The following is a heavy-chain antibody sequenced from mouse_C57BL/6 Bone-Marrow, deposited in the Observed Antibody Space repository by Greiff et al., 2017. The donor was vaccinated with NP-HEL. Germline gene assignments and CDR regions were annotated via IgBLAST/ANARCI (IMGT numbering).Heavy chain of an antibody. CDR2: ISNGGGST. Sequence: VMLVESGGGLVQPGGSLKLSCAASGFTFSDYYMYWVRQTPEKRLEWVAYISNGGGSTYYPDTVTGRFTISRDNAKNTLYLQMSRLKSEDTAMYYCARPVRGPYYYAMDYWGQGTSVTVSS. CDR1: GFTFSDYY. J-gene: IGHJ4*01. D-gene: IGHD1-1*01. CDR3: ARPVRGPYYYAMDY. V-gene: IGHV5-12*01.